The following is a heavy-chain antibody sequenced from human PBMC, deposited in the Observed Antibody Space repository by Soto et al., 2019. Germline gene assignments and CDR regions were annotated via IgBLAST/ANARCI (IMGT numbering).Heavy chain of an antibody. V-gene: IGHV1-3*01. CDR2: INGGSGNT. D-gene: IGHD3-22*01. J-gene: IGHJ4*02. Sequence: ASVKVSCKASGYTFTSYTVHWVRQAPGQSLEWMGWINGGSGNTKYSQKFQGRVSITRDTSASTAYMELSSLRSEDTAVYYCARELPSGYPYYLDYWGLGTLVTSPQ. CDR3: ARELPSGYPYYLDY. CDR1: GYTFTSYT.